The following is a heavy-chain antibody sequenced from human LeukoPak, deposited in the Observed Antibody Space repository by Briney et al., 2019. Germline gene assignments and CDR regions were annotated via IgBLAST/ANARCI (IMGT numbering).Heavy chain of an antibody. Sequence: ETLSLTCTVSGASIISGGYYWSWVRQAPGKGLEWVSAISGSGGSTYYADSVKGRFTISRDNSKNTLYLQMNSLRAEDTAVYYCASHANYGDYDWYFDLWGRGTLVTVSS. J-gene: IGHJ2*01. CDR1: GASIISGGYY. CDR3: ASHANYGDYDWYFDL. V-gene: IGHV3-23*01. CDR2: ISGSGGST. D-gene: IGHD4-17*01.